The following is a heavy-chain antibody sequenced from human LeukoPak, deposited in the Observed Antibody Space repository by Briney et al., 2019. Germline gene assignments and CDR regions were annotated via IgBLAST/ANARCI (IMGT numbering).Heavy chain of an antibody. D-gene: IGHD3-10*01. CDR1: GYSISSGYY. CDR3: AKSNGYGLVDI. V-gene: IGHV4-38-2*02. Sequence: SETLSLTCTVSGYSISSGYYWGWIRQPPGKGLEWIGEINHSGSTNYNPSLKSRVTISVDTSKNQFSLKLSSVTAADTAVYYCAKSNGYGLVDIWGQGTVVTVSS. J-gene: IGHJ3*02. CDR2: INHSGST.